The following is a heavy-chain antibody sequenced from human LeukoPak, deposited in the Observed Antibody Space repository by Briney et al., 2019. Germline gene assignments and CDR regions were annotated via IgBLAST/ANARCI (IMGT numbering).Heavy chain of an antibody. CDR2: IYYSGST. CDR3: ATHVGYGNNWFDP. J-gene: IGHJ5*02. CDR1: GGSIRSYY. D-gene: IGHD5-18*01. Sequence: PSETLSLTCTVSGGSIRSYYWSWIRQPPGKGLEWIGYIYYSGSTNYNPSLKSRVTISVDTSKNQFSLKLRSLTAADTAVYYCATHVGYGNNWFDPWGQGTLVTVSS. V-gene: IGHV4-59*08.